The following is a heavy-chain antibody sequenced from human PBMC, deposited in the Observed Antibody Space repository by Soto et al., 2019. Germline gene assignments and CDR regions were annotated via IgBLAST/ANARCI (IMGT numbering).Heavy chain of an antibody. Sequence: GGSLRLSCAASGFTFSNAWMNWVRQAPGKGLEWVGRIKSKTDGGTTDYAAPVKGRFTISRDDSKNTLYLQMNSLKTEDTAVYYCTTDRIVVVPAAGGSPQNYYYYGMDVWGKGTTVTVSS. CDR2: IKSKTDGGTT. D-gene: IGHD2-2*01. CDR3: TTDRIVVVPAAGGSPQNYYYYGMDV. J-gene: IGHJ6*04. CDR1: GFTFSNAW. V-gene: IGHV3-15*07.